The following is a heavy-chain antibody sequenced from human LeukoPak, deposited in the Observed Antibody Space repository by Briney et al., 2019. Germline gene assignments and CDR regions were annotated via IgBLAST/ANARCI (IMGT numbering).Heavy chain of an antibody. V-gene: IGHV4-34*01. CDR2: INHSGST. CDR1: GGSFSGYY. CDR3: ARRMGFAGRLGRFDP. D-gene: IGHD3-10*01. Sequence: SETLSLTCAVYGGSFSGYYWSWIRQPPGKGLEWIGEINHSGSTNYNPSLKSRVTISVDTSKNQFSLKLSSVTAADTAVYYCARRMGFAGRLGRFDPWGQGTLVTVSS. J-gene: IGHJ5*02.